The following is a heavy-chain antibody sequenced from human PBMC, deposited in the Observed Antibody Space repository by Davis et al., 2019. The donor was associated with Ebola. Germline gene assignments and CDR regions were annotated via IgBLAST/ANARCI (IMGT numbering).Heavy chain of an antibody. V-gene: IGHV3-20*01. CDR2: INWNGGST. CDR1: GFTFDAYA. D-gene: IGHD1-26*01. J-gene: IGHJ4*02. CDR3: ARKSGIDY. Sequence: GESLKISCAASGFTFDAYAMTWVRQAPGKGLEWFSGINWNGGSTGYADSVKGRFTISRDNAKNSLYLRLNSLRAEDTALYHCARKSGIDYWGQGTLVTVSS.